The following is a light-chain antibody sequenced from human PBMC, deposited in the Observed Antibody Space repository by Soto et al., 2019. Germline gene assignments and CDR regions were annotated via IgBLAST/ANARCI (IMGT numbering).Light chain of an antibody. CDR3: AAWDDGLNAYV. J-gene: IGLJ1*01. V-gene: IGLV1-44*01. CDR1: VSNIGSNT. CDR2: SND. Sequence: QSVLTQPPSASGPPGQRVTISCSGSVSNIGSNTVNWYQHLPGTAPRFLIYSNDQRPSGVPDRVSGSKSGTSASLAISGLQSEEEADYYCAAWDDGLNAYVFGTGTKVTVL.